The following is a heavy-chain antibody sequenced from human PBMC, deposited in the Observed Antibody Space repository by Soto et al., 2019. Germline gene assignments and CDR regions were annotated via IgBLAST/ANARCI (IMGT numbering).Heavy chain of an antibody. D-gene: IGHD3-16*02. CDR3: ARYRSLDP. CDR1: GFILRNYW. CDR2: IKEDGSEK. Sequence: ELQLVESGGGLVQPGGSLRLSCADSGFILRNYWMSWVRQAPGMGLQWVASIKEDGSEKYYVDPVKGRFTISRENAKNSLYLQMNSPRAEDTAVYYCARYRSLDPWGQGILVTVSS. J-gene: IGHJ5*02. V-gene: IGHV3-7*03.